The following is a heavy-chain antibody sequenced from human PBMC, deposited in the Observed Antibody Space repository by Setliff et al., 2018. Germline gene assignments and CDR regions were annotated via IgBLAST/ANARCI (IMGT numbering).Heavy chain of an antibody. CDR2: INPGGGST. CDR1: GYTFTNHY. D-gene: IGHD3-22*01. V-gene: IGHV1-46*01. CDR3: TRGYYDSYARYYVVGDY. J-gene: IGHJ4*02. Sequence: APVKVSCKASGYTFTNHYMHWVRQAPGQGLEWMGMINPGGGSTTYAQKFQGRVTMTRDTSTSTVYMELSSLRTEDTAVYYCTRGYYDSYARYYVVGDYWGQGTPVTVSS.